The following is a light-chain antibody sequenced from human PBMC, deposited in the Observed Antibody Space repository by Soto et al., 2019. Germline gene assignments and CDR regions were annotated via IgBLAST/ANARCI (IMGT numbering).Light chain of an antibody. J-gene: IGKJ4*01. Sequence: EIVMTQAPATLSQSPGERATPSCRASPGSTYVALYQQSRGQARMLLIYDTSNRAPGVAARFSGGGCATDFTTIISSLEPEDFAAYYCQQRSHWPRTFGGGTKVDIK. CDR1: PGSTY. V-gene: IGKV3-11*01. CDR2: DTS. CDR3: QQRSHWPRT.